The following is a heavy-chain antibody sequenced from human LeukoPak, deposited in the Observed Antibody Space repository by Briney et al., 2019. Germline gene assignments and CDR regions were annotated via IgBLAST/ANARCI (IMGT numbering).Heavy chain of an antibody. CDR2: IYPGDSDT. D-gene: IGHD2-2*01. CDR3: ARQWGDCSSISCYSAS. J-gene: IGHJ5*02. Sequence: GESLKISCKGSGYSFSSYWIAWVRQMPGKGLEWMGIIYPGDSDTRYSPSFQGQVTISADKSIRIAYLQWSSLKASDTAMYYCARQWGDCSSISCYSASWAQGTLVTVSS. V-gene: IGHV5-51*01. CDR1: GYSFSSYW.